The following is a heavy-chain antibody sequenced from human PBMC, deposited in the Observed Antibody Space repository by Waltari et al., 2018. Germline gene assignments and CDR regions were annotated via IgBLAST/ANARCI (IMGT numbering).Heavy chain of an antibody. V-gene: IGHV1-69-2*01. CDR2: FDPEDGET. CDR3: VTPLLGSHDFDF. CDR1: GYTLNDYY. D-gene: IGHD2-21*01. J-gene: IGHJ3*01. Sequence: EIQLVQSGAEVKKPGTTVKISCKISGYTLNDYYIHWVQRAPGKGLEWVGLFDPEDGETIYGEKCQGRVTITADTSRDTSYMELSSLRSDDTAIYYCVTPLLGSHDFDFWGQGTMVTVSS.